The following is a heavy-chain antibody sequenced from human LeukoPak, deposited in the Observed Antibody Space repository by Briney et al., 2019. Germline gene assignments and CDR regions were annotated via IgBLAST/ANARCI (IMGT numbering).Heavy chain of an antibody. CDR3: AREANYDFWSGPTHYFDC. Sequence: GGSLRLSCAASGFTFSSYWMSLVRQAPGKGLEWVANIKQDGSEKYYVDSVKGRVTISRDNAKNSLYLQMNSLRAEDTAVYYCAREANYDFWSGPTHYFDCWGQGTLVTVSS. D-gene: IGHD3-3*01. CDR1: GFTFSSYW. J-gene: IGHJ4*02. V-gene: IGHV3-7*01. CDR2: IKQDGSEK.